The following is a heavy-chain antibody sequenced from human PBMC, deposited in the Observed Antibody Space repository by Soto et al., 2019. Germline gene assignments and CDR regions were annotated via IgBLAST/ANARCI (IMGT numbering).Heavy chain of an antibody. V-gene: IGHV1-2*02. CDR3: ARARYSSGWYLGYFQH. D-gene: IGHD6-19*01. CDR1: GYTFTGYY. CDR2: INPNSGGT. Sequence: ASVKVSCKASGYTFTGYYMHWVRQAPGXGLEWMGWINPNSGGTNYAQKFQGRVTMTRDTSISTAYMELSRLRSDDTAVYYCARARYSSGWYLGYFQHWRQGTLVTVSS. J-gene: IGHJ1*01.